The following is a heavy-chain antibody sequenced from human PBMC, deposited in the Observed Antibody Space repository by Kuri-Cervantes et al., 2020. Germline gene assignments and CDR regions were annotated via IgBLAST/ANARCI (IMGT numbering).Heavy chain of an antibody. CDR3: ARPRSRLYYYGMDV. V-gene: IGHV3-33*01. CDR2: IWYDGSNK. Sequence: GESLKISCAASGFTFSSYGMHWVRQAPGKGLEWVAVIWYDGSNKYYADSVKGRFTISRDNSKNTLYLQMNSLRAEGTAVYYCARPRSRLYYYGMDVWGQGTTVTVSS. CDR1: GFTFSSYG. J-gene: IGHJ6*02.